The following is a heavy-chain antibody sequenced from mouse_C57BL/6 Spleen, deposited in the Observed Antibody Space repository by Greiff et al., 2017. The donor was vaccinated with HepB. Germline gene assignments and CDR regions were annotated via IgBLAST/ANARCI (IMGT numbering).Heavy chain of an antibody. CDR2: IYPGDGDT. Sequence: VQLQQSGAELVKLGASVKISCKASGYAFSSYWMNWVKQRPGKGLEWIGQIYPGDGDTNYNGKFKGKATLTADKSSSTAYMQLSSLTSADSAVYFGASPYYYGSSYNFDYWGQGTTLTVSS. CDR1: GYAFSSYW. V-gene: IGHV1-80*01. CDR3: ASPYYYGSSYNFDY. J-gene: IGHJ2*01. D-gene: IGHD1-1*01.